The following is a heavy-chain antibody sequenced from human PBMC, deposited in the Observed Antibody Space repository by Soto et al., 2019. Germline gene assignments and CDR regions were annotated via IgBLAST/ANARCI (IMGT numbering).Heavy chain of an antibody. Sequence: EVQLLDSGGGLVQPGGSLRLSCTASGFTFSDYAMSWVRQPPGKGLEWVSVISAGGSTYYADSVKGRFTVSIANSKNTLYLQMNSLRAEDTAVYYCANVPIWCSSTSCYTEGFDYWGQGTLVTVSS. CDR1: GFTFSDYA. V-gene: IGHV3-23*01. J-gene: IGHJ4*02. CDR2: ISAGGST. D-gene: IGHD2-2*02. CDR3: ANVPIWCSSTSCYTEGFDY.